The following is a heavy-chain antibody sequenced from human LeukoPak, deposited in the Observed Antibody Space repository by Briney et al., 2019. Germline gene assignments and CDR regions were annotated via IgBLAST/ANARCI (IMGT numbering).Heavy chain of an antibody. V-gene: IGHV3-9*01. D-gene: IGHD3-22*01. CDR1: GFTFDDYA. CDR3: ARVVRYDNSGQNAFDI. Sequence: GGSLRLSCAASGFTFDDYAMHWVRQAPGKGLEWVSGISWNSGSIGYADSVKGRFTISRDNSKNTLYLQMNSLRAEDTAVYYCARVVRYDNSGQNAFDIWGQGTMVTVSS. J-gene: IGHJ3*02. CDR2: ISWNSGSI.